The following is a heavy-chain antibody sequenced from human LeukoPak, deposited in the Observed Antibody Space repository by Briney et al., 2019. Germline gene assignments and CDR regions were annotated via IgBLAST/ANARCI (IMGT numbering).Heavy chain of an antibody. V-gene: IGHV4-34*01. CDR1: GGSFGGYY. Sequence: PSETLSLTCAVYGGSFGGYYWSWIRQPPGKGLEWIGEINHSGSTNYNPSLKSRVTISVDTSKNQFSLKLSSVTAADTAVYYCARDATVTTFDYWGQGALVTVSS. D-gene: IGHD4-17*01. J-gene: IGHJ4*02. CDR3: ARDATVTTFDY. CDR2: INHSGST.